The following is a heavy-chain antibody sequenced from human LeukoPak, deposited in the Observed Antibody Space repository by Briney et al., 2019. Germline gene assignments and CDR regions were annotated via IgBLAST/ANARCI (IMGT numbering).Heavy chain of an antibody. D-gene: IGHD6-13*01. J-gene: IGHJ5*02. V-gene: IGHV1-69*04. CDR1: GGTFSSYA. Sequence: ASVKLSCKASGGTFSSYAISWVRKAPGQGLEWMGRIIPILGIANYAQKFQGRVTITADKSTSTAYMELSSLRSEDTAVYYCAQQLIGKWFDPWGQGTLVTVSS. CDR2: IIPILGIA. CDR3: AQQLIGKWFDP.